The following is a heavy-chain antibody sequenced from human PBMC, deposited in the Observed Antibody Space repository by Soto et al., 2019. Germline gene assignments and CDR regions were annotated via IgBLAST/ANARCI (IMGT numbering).Heavy chain of an antibody. CDR3: ARRRGFPYYYGMDV. Sequence: QLQLQESGSGLVKPSQTLSLTCAVSGGSISSGGYSWSWIRQPPGKGLEWIGYIYHSGSTYYNPSPKSRVTISADRSKNQFSLKLSSVTAADTAVYYCARRRGFPYYYGMDVWGQGTTFTVSS. V-gene: IGHV4-30-2*01. CDR2: IYHSGST. J-gene: IGHJ6*02. CDR1: GGSISSGGYS. D-gene: IGHD2-21*01.